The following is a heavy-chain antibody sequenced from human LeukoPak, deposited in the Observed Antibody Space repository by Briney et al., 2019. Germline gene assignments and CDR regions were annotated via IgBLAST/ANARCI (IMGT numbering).Heavy chain of an antibody. J-gene: IGHJ4*02. CDR3: ARFSVGSQYYFDY. D-gene: IGHD1-26*01. CDR1: GFTVSSNY. V-gene: IGHV3-53*01. CDR2: IYSGGST. Sequence: GGSLRLSCAASGFTVSSNYMRWVRQAPGKGLEWVSVIYSGGSTYYADSVKGRFTISRDNSKNTLYLQMNSLRAEDTAIYYCARFSVGSQYYFDYWGQGNLVTVSS.